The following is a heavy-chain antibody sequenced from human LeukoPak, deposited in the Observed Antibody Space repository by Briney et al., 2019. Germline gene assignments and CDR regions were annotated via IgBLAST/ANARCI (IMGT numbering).Heavy chain of an antibody. CDR2: IKQDGRKK. J-gene: IGHJ4*02. CDR1: GFPYSSYW. Sequence: QPGGSLRLSCVASGFPYSSYWMTWVRHAPGKGLEWLANIKQDGRKKSYVDSVKGRLTLSRDNAKNSLYLQMNSLRAEDTAIYYCTRVGYIDEGIDYWGQGTLVTVCS. D-gene: IGHD5-24*01. V-gene: IGHV3-7*04. CDR3: TRVGYIDEGIDY.